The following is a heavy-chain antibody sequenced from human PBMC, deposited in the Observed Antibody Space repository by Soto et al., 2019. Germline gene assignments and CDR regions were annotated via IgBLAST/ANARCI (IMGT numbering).Heavy chain of an antibody. V-gene: IGHV1-46*03. Sequence: ASVKVSCKASGYTFTRYYMHWVRQAPGQGLERMGIINPSGGSTSYAQKFQGRVTMTRDTSTSTVYMELSSLRSEDTAVYYCARTPDIVVVPAANGDYYYGMDVWGQGTTVTVSS. CDR2: INPSGGST. J-gene: IGHJ6*02. CDR3: ARTPDIVVVPAANGDYYYGMDV. D-gene: IGHD2-2*01. CDR1: GYTFTRYY.